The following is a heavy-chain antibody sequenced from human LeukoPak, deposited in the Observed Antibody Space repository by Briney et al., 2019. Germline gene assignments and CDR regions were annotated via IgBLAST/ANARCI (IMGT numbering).Heavy chain of an antibody. D-gene: IGHD6-19*01. J-gene: IGHJ6*02. CDR2: ISSSSSYI. CDR1: GFTFSSYS. Sequence: GGSLRLSCAASGFTFSSYSMNWVRQAPGKGLEWVSSISSSSSYIYYADSVKGRFTISRDNAKNSLCLQMNSLRAEDTAVYYCARDMAGYSSGWLGSYYYYGMDVWGQGTTVTVSS. V-gene: IGHV3-21*01. CDR3: ARDMAGYSSGWLGSYYYYGMDV.